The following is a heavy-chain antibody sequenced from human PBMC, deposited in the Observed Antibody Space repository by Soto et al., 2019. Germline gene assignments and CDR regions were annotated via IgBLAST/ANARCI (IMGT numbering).Heavy chain of an antibody. CDR3: ARLPNKSPQN. CDR2: ISTDASST. Sequence: EVHLVESGGGLVQPGGSLRLSCAASGFTFSSYWMHWVRQAPGKGLVWVSSISTDASSTSYADPVKGRFTISRVNAKNTLYLQMNSVRAEDTTVYYCARLPNKSPQNWGQGTLVIVSP. J-gene: IGHJ1*01. V-gene: IGHV3-74*01. CDR1: GFTFSSYW.